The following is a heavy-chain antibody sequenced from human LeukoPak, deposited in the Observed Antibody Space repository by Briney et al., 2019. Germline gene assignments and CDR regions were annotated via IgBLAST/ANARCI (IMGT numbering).Heavy chain of an antibody. CDR3: ARGGHIGYCSGGSCPDYYMDV. CDR1: GYTFTSYD. D-gene: IGHD2-15*01. Sequence: ASVKVSCKASGYTFTSYDINWVRQATGQGLEWMGWMNPNSGNTGYAQKFQGRVTMTRNTSIGTAYMELSSLRSEDTAAYYCARGGHIGYCSGGSCPDYYMDVWGKGTTVTISS. J-gene: IGHJ6*03. V-gene: IGHV1-8*01. CDR2: MNPNSGNT.